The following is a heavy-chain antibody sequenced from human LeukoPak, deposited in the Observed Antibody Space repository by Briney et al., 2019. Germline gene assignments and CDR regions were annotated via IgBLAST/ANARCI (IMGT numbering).Heavy chain of an antibody. J-gene: IGHJ3*02. V-gene: IGHV4-4*02. CDR2: IYHSGTT. CDR1: GVSISTSNW. Sequence: SGTLSLTCAVSGVSISTSNWWRWVRQPPGKGLEWIGEIYHSGTTNYNPSLKSRVTISVDKSKNQFSLKLSSVTAADTAVYYCARAGEYYYDNSGYYPNDAFDIWGQGTMVTVSS. D-gene: IGHD3-22*01. CDR3: ARAGEYYYDNSGYYPNDAFDI.